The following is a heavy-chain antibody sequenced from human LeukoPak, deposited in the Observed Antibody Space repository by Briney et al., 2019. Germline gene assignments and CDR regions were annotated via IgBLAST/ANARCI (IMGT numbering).Heavy chain of an antibody. Sequence: RGSLRLSCIVSGFTFSSYEMNWVRQAPGKGLEWVSYINNSGNTIYCADSVKGRFTISRDNAKNSLHLQMNSLRVDDTAVYYCARDDTVTRVPFDYWGQGTLVTVSS. V-gene: IGHV3-48*03. D-gene: IGHD4-17*01. J-gene: IGHJ4*02. CDR1: GFTFSSYE. CDR3: ARDDTVTRVPFDY. CDR2: INNSGNTI.